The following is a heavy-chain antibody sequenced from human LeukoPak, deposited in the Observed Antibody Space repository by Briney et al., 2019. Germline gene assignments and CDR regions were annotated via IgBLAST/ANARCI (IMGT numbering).Heavy chain of an antibody. CDR3: VTRGTTATKYIES. CDR2: ISYDGSNK. J-gene: IGHJ4*02. D-gene: IGHD1-1*01. CDR1: GFTFSSYG. V-gene: IGHV3-30*03. Sequence: GRSLRLSCAASGFTFSSYGMHWVRQAPGKGLEWVAVISYDGSNKYYADSVKGRFTISRDNSKNTLHLQMNGLRAEDTAVYYCVTRGTTATKYIESWGQGALVTVSS.